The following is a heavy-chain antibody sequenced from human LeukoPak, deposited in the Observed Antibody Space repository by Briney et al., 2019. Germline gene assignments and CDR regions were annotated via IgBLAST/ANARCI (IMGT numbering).Heavy chain of an antibody. J-gene: IGHJ4*02. CDR1: GYSISSGYY. V-gene: IGHV4-38-2*02. D-gene: IGHD3-10*01. CDR3: AREYYGSGSYYVKYFDY. CDR2: IYHSGST. Sequence: PSETLSLTCTVSGYSISSGYYWGWIRQPPGKGLEWIGSIYHSGSTYYNPSLKSRVTISVDTSKNQFSLKLSSVTAADTAVYYCAREYYGSGSYYVKYFDYWGQGTLVTVSS.